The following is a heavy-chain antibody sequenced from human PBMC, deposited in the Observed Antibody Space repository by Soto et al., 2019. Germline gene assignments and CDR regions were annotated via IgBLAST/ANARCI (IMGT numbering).Heavy chain of an antibody. D-gene: IGHD3-3*01. J-gene: IGHJ5*02. CDR1: GYTFSSYG. CDR2: TSGYNGNT. Sequence: QGQLVQSGAEVKTPGASVKVSCKASGYTFSSYGITWVRQAPGQGLEWMGWTSGYNGNTNYAQKLQGRVTMTTDTSTSTAYMELRSLRSDDTAVYYCARVRDYHDFWSGYYKAWFDPWGQGTPVTVSS. V-gene: IGHV1-18*01. CDR3: ARVRDYHDFWSGYYKAWFDP.